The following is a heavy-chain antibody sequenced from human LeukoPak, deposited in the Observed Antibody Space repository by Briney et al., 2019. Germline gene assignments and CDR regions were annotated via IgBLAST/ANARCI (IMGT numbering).Heavy chain of an antibody. V-gene: IGHV3-48*03. D-gene: IGHD3-10*01. CDR2: ISSSGSTI. CDR1: GFTFSSYE. Sequence: PGGSLRLSCAASGFTFSSYEMNWVRQAPGKGLEWVSYISSSGSTIYYADSVKGRFTISGDNAKNSLYLQMNSLRAEDTAVYYCARELVRGVIITYYYYYGMDVWGQGTTVTVSS. J-gene: IGHJ6*02. CDR3: ARELVRGVIITYYYYYGMDV.